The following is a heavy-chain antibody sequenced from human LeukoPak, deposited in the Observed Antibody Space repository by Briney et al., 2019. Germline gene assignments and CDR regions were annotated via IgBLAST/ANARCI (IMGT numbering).Heavy chain of an antibody. CDR2: TYYRSKWYN. J-gene: IGHJ5*02. D-gene: IGHD1-1*01. V-gene: IGHV6-1*01. CDR3: ASQLERRENWFDP. Sequence: SQTLSLTCAIFGDSVSSNSAAWNWITQSPSRGLEWLGRTYYRSKWYNDYAVSVKSRITINPDTSKNQFSLQLSAVTPEDTAVYYCASQLERRENWFDPWGQGTLVTVSS. CDR1: GDSVSSNSAA.